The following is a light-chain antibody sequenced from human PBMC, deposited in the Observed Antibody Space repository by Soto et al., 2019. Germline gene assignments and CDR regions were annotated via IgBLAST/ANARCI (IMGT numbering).Light chain of an antibody. CDR2: SAS. J-gene: IGKJ5*01. CDR3: QQYNNWPPIT. Sequence: EIVLTQSPGTLSLSPGDRATLSCRASQTVTGNYLAWYNQKPGQAPRLLIHSASSRATGIPDRFSGSGTGTDFTLTISSLQSEDFAVYYCQQYNNWPPITFGQGTRLEIK. V-gene: IGKV3-20*01. CDR1: QTVTGNY.